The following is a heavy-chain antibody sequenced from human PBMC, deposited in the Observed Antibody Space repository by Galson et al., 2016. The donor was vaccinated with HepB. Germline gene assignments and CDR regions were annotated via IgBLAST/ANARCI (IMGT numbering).Heavy chain of an antibody. CDR1: GGSISHSNYY. V-gene: IGHV4-39*01. CDR2: GFYSGTT. J-gene: IGHJ6*02. D-gene: IGHD1-14*01. Sequence: SETLSLTCTVSGGSISHSNYYWAWIRQSPGKGLEWIGSGFYSGTTYYNPPLKSRVTISVDTSNNHLSLKLRSVTAADTAVFYCARIPRGRRALNLYYYGLDVWGQGTTFIVAS. CDR3: ARIPRGRRALNLYYYGLDV.